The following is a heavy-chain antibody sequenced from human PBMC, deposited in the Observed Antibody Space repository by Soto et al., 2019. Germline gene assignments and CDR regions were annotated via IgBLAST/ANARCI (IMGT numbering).Heavy chain of an antibody. Sequence: GGSLRLSCAASGFTFSSYWMHWVRQAPGKGLLWVSRVNNDGTNTNYADSVKGRFTISRDNAKNMVYLQMDSLRAEDTAVYYCAGDQVGGLVALGNSWGQGTLVTVSS. CDR2: VNNDGTNT. J-gene: IGHJ4*02. CDR3: AGDQVGGLVALGNS. D-gene: IGHD3-16*01. V-gene: IGHV3-74*01. CDR1: GFTFSSYW.